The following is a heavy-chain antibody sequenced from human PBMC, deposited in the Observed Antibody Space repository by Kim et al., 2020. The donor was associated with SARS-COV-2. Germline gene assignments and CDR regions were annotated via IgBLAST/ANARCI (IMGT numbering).Heavy chain of an antibody. CDR3: AKKPTAPGTWGYGMDV. CDR2: INYSGGRT. D-gene: IGHD6-13*01. V-gene: IGHV3-23*01. CDR1: GFTFSNYA. Sequence: GGSLRLSCAASGFTFSNYAMRWVRQAPGKGLEWVSSINYSGGRTYYADSVKGRFTISRDNSKNTLYLQMNSLRAEDTAVYYCAKKPTAPGTWGYGMDVWGQGTTGTVSS. J-gene: IGHJ6*02.